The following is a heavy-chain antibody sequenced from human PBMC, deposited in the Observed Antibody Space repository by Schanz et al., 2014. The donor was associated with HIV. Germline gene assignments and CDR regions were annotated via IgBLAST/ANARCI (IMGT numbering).Heavy chain of an antibody. Sequence: EVQVVESGGGLAQPGRSLRLSCAASGFNFNDFAMHWVRQSPGKGLEWVSGITWNNKAVAYADSVKGRFTISRDNAKNSLYLQMNSLRAEDTAVYYCATLPTYYGMDVWGQGTTVTVSS. CDR1: GFNFNDFA. D-gene: IGHD2-21*02. J-gene: IGHJ6*02. V-gene: IGHV3-9*01. CDR2: ITWNNKAV. CDR3: ATLPTYYGMDV.